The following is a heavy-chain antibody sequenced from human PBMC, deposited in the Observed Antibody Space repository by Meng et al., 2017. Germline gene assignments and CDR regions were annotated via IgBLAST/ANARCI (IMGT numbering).Heavy chain of an antibody. D-gene: IGHD3-9*01. V-gene: IGHV1-18*01. CDR2: ISAYNGNT. Sequence: ASVKVSCKASGYTFASYGISWVRQAPGQGLEWMGWISAYNGNTNYAQKLQGRVTMTTDTSISTAYMELSRLRSDDTAVYYCARDDYDILTGYYRTLDYWGQGTLVTVSS. CDR3: ARDDYDILTGYYRTLDY. CDR1: GYTFASYG. J-gene: IGHJ4*02.